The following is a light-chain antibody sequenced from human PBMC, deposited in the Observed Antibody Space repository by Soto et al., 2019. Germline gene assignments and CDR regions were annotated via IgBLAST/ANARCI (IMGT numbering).Light chain of an antibody. CDR2: DAS. J-gene: IGKJ5*01. CDR1: QSVSRY. V-gene: IGKV3-11*01. CDR3: QQRSNWIT. Sequence: EIVLTQSPATLSLSPGERATLSCRASQSVSRYLAWYQQKPGQAPRLLIYDASNRATGIPARFSGSGSGTDFTLTISSLEPEDFAVYYCQQRSNWITFSQGTRLEIK.